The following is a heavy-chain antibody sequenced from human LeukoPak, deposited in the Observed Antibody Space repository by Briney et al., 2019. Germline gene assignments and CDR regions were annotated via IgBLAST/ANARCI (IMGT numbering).Heavy chain of an antibody. J-gene: IGHJ4*02. V-gene: IGHV2-5*01. CDR1: GFSLSTSGVG. D-gene: IGHD3-22*01. Sequence: SGPTLVKPTQTLTLTCTFSGFSLSTSGVGVGWIRQPPGKALEWLALIYWNDDKRYSPSLKSRLTITKDTSKNQVVLTMTNMDPVDTATYYCAHHKDYYDSSGHYYEDYWGQGTLVTVSS. CDR3: AHHKDYYDSSGHYYEDY. CDR2: IYWNDDK.